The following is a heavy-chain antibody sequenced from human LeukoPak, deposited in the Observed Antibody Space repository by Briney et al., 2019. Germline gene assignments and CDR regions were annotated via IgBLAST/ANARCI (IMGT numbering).Heavy chain of an antibody. CDR3: VRQISSY. V-gene: IGHV1-2*02. CDR1: GSTFTVYY. J-gene: IGHJ4*02. D-gene: IGHD2/OR15-2a*01. CDR2: INSNSGGT. Sequence: ASVKLSCKAAGSTFTVYYIHWVRQAPGQRLEWMGWINSNSGGTNYAQKFQGRATMTRDTSINTAYIDLSRLTSDDTAVYYCVRQISSYWGQGTLVTVST.